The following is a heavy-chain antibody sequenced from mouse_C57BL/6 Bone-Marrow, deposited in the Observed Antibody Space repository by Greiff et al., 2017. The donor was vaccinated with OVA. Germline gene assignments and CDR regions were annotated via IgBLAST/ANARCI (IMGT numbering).Heavy chain of an antibody. CDR3: ARLTGTRFDY. CDR2: INPYNGGT. V-gene: IGHV1-19*01. Sequence: VQLQQSGPVLVKPGASVKMSCKASGYTFTDYYMNWVKQSHGKSLEWIGVINPYNGGTSYNQKFKGKATLTVDKSSSTAYMELNSLTSEDSAVYYCARLTGTRFDYWGQGTTLTVSS. J-gene: IGHJ2*01. D-gene: IGHD4-1*01. CDR1: GYTFTDYY.